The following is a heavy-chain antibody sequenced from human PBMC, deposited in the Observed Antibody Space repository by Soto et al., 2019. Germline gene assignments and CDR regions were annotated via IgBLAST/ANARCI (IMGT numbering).Heavy chain of an antibody. V-gene: IGHV3-30-3*01. CDR1: GFTFSSYA. CDR3: AREIVVVVAATLFYYGMDV. D-gene: IGHD2-15*01. CDR2: ISYDGSNK. J-gene: IGHJ6*02. Sequence: GGSLRLSCAASGFTFSSYAMHWVRQAPGKGLGWVAVISYDGSNKYYADSVKGRFTISRDNSKNTLYLQMNSLRAEDTAVYYCAREIVVVVAATLFYYGMDVWGQGTTVTVSS.